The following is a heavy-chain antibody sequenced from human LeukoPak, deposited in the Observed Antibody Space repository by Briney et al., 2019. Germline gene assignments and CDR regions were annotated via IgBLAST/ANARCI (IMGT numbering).Heavy chain of an antibody. CDR2: FSPNSGGT. Sequence: VASVKVSCKASGYTFTNYGITWVRQAPGQGLEWMGWFSPNSGGTNYAQKFQGRVTMTRDTSISTAYMELSGLRSDDTAFYYCARVRGDSGSLNYFDYWGQGTLVTVSS. D-gene: IGHD1-26*01. V-gene: IGHV1-2*02. J-gene: IGHJ4*02. CDR3: ARVRGDSGSLNYFDY. CDR1: GYTFTNYG.